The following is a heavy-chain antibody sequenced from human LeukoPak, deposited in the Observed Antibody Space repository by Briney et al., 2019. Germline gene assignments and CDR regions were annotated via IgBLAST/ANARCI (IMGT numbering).Heavy chain of an antibody. D-gene: IGHD6-13*01. CDR3: ARGSDTAAGLY. J-gene: IGHJ4*02. CDR1: GGSFSGYY. V-gene: IGHV4-34*01. Sequence: SETLSLTCAVYGGSFSGYYWSWIRQPPGKGLEWIGEINHSGSTNYNPSLKSRVSISVDSSKNQFSLKLRSVTAADTAVYYCARGSDTAAGLYWGQGTLVTVSS. CDR2: INHSGST.